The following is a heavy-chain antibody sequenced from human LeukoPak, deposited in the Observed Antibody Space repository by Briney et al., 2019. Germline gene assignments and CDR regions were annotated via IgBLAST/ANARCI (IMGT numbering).Heavy chain of an antibody. Sequence: ASVKVSCKASGYTFTSYGISWVRQAPGQGLEWMGWISGYNGNAHYAQKVQGRATMTTDTSTSTAYMELRSLRSDDTAVYYCARDGHRRYYYESSDYRFDYWGQGTLVTVSS. J-gene: IGHJ4*02. D-gene: IGHD3-22*01. CDR2: ISGYNGNA. V-gene: IGHV1-18*01. CDR1: GYTFTSYG. CDR3: ARDGHRRYYYESSDYRFDY.